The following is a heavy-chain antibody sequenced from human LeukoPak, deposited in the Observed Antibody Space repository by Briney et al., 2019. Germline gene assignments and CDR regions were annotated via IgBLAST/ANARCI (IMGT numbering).Heavy chain of an antibody. V-gene: IGHV3-21*01. D-gene: IGHD3-10*01. Sequence: GGSLRLSCEASGFTFSDYGINWVRQAPGKGLEWVSSISSSTSYIYYADSMKGRFIISRDNAKNSVYLQMNSLRAEDTAVYYCARERFHGSGAPRFDYWGQGTLVTVSS. J-gene: IGHJ4*02. CDR2: ISSSTSYI. CDR1: GFTFSDYG. CDR3: ARERFHGSGAPRFDY.